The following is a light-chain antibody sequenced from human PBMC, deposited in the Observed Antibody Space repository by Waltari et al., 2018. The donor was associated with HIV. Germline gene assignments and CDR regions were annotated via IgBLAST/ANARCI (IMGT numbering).Light chain of an antibody. CDR2: WAS. CDR3: QQAYSIPVT. V-gene: IGKV4-1*01. CDR1: QSVLYSSNTKNQ. Sequence: EIVMPQSPDSLAVSLGERATINCKSSQSVLYSSNTKNQLACYHKKPGQPPKLLIYWASTGDSGVPDRFSGRWSGTDCTLTITSLQAEDVAVYYCQQAYSIPVTSGPGTRVDFK. J-gene: IGKJ3*01.